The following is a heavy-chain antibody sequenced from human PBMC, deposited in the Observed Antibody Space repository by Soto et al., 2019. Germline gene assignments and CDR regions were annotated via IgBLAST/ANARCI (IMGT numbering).Heavy chain of an antibody. CDR2: ISAYNGNT. CDR3: ARERVGVVVPAAIFPFPYYGMDV. V-gene: IGHV1-18*01. D-gene: IGHD2-2*01. Sequence: ASVKVYCKASGYTFTSYGISWVRQAPGQVLEWMGWISAYNGNTNYAQKLQGRVTMTTDTSTSTAYMELRSLRSDDTAVYYCARERVGVVVPAAIFPFPYYGMDVWGQGTTVTV. CDR1: GYTFTSYG. J-gene: IGHJ6*02.